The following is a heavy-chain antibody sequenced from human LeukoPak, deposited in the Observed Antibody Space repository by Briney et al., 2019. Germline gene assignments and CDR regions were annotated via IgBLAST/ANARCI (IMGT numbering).Heavy chain of an antibody. V-gene: IGHV4-34*01. CDR2: INHSRST. Sequence: SETLSLTCAVYGGSFGGYDWSWIRQPPGKGLEWIGEINHSRSTNYNPSLKSRVTISLDTSKNQFSLKLSSVTAADTAVYYCARDSGSSSWHFFDYWGQGTLVAVSS. J-gene: IGHJ4*02. CDR1: GGSFGGYD. CDR3: ARDSGSSSWHFFDY. D-gene: IGHD6-13*01.